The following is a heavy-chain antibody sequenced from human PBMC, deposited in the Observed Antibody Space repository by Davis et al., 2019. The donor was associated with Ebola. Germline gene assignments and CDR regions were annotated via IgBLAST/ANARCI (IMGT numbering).Heavy chain of an antibody. V-gene: IGHV3-74*01. J-gene: IGHJ6*02. Sequence: GESLKISCAASGFTFSSYWMHWVRQAPGKGLVWVSRINSDGSSTNHADSVKGRFTISRDNVKNTLFLQMNSLRAEDTAVYYCAKGGVLVPAAIDPYYYYYGMDVWGQGTTVTVSS. CDR3: AKGGVLVPAAIDPYYYYYGMDV. D-gene: IGHD2-2*02. CDR1: GFTFSSYW. CDR2: INSDGSST.